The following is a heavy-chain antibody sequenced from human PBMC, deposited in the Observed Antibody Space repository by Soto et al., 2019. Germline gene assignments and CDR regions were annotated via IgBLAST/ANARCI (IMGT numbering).Heavy chain of an antibody. CDR3: ARAGGSGAEGD. D-gene: IGHD1-26*01. V-gene: IGHV3-7*04. J-gene: IGHJ4*02. CDR1: GFTFSNYW. CDR2: IKQDGSER. Sequence: EVQLVESGGGLVQPGGSLRLSCAASGFTFSNYWMTWVRQAPGKGLEWVANIKQDGSERYYVDSLKGRFTISRDNAKNSLYLQMNNLRAEDTAVYYCARAGGSGAEGDWGQGTLVTVSS.